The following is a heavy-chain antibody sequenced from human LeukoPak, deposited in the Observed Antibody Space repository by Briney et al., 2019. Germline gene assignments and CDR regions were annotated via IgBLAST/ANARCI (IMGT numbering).Heavy chain of an antibody. CDR2: FDPEKGET. CDR3: ARGAGWLYD. Sequence: GASVKVSCKVSGYTLTELSMHWMRQAPGKGFEWMGRFDPEKGETIYAQKFQGRVSINADKSTNTVYMELSSLKLEDTAVYYCARGAGWLYDWGQGTLVIVSS. D-gene: IGHD3-22*01. J-gene: IGHJ4*02. V-gene: IGHV1-24*01. CDR1: GYTLTELS.